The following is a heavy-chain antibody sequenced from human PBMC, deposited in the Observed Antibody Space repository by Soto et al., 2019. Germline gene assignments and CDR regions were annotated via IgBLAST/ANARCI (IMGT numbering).Heavy chain of an antibody. V-gene: IGHV3-30*18. D-gene: IGHD3-22*01. CDR3: AKGTYGGSAPYDYGMDV. CDR1: GFTFSDYG. Sequence: QVQLVESGGGVVQPGGSLTLSCAASGFTFSDYGMHWVCQAPGKWLEWLTFISFDEAKDKYYTAPVRGRFSISRDNSKNTLSLQMNSLRSEDTAVYYCAKGTYGGSAPYDYGMDVWGQGTTVTVSS. J-gene: IGHJ6*02. CDR2: ISFDEAKDK.